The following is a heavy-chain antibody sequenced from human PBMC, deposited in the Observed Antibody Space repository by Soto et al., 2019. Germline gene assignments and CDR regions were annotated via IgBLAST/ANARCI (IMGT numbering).Heavy chain of an antibody. CDR1: GGSISSGGYY. CDR3: ASRGYSYGFSLGMDV. Sequence: QVQLQESGPGLVKPSQTLSLTCTVSGGSISSGGYYWGWIRQHPGKGLEWIGYIYYSGSTYYNPSLKSRVTITVDTSKNQFSLKLSSVTGADTAVYYCASRGYSYGFSLGMDVWGQGTTVTVSS. J-gene: IGHJ6*02. CDR2: IYYSGST. D-gene: IGHD5-18*01. V-gene: IGHV4-31*03.